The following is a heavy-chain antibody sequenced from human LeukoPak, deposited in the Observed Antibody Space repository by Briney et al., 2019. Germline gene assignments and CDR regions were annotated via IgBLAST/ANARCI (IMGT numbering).Heavy chain of an antibody. Sequence: ASVKVSCKASGYTFTSYYMHWVRQAPGQGLEWMGWINPNSGGTNYAQKFQGRVTMTGDTSISTAYMELSRLRSDDTAVYYCARPTECSSTSCQNWFDPWGQGTLVTVSS. J-gene: IGHJ5*02. CDR2: INPNSGGT. D-gene: IGHD2-2*01. V-gene: IGHV1-2*02. CDR1: GYTFTSYY. CDR3: ARPTECSSTSCQNWFDP.